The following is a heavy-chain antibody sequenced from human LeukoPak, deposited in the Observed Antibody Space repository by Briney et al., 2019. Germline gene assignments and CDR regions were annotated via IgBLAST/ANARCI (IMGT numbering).Heavy chain of an antibody. CDR1: GYNFSPFW. Sequence: GGSLRLSCAASGYNFSPFWMHWVRQAPGKGLVWVSHINADGSTIVYADSVKGRFTISRDNAKNTLFLQMDSLRADDTAVYYCARDRGNPDSFSIWGQGTVVTVSS. J-gene: IGHJ3*02. CDR2: INADGSTI. V-gene: IGHV3-74*01. CDR3: ARDRGNPDSFSI. D-gene: IGHD3-10*01.